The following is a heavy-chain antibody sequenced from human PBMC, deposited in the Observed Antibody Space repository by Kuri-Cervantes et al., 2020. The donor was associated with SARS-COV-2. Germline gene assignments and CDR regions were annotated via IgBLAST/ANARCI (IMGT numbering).Heavy chain of an antibody. D-gene: IGHD5-18*01. CDR2: IGTAGDT. J-gene: IGHJ4*02. Sequence: GESLILSCAACGFTFSSYDMHWVRKATGKGLEWVSAIGTAGDTYYPGSVKGQFTISRENAKNSLYLRMNSLRAGDTAVYYCARDGLYSYGLHYWGQGTLVTVSS. CDR1: GFTFSSYD. CDR3: ARDGLYSYGLHY. V-gene: IGHV3-13*03.